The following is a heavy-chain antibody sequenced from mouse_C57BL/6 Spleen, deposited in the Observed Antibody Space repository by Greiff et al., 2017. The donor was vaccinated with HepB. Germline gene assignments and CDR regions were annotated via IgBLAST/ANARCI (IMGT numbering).Heavy chain of an antibody. V-gene: IGHV1-72*01. J-gene: IGHJ1*03. CDR3: ARGAHDYRFYWYFDV. CDR1: GYTFTSYW. Sequence: VQLQQPGAELVKPGASVKLSCKASGYTFTSYWMHWVKQRPGRGLEWIGRIDPNSGGTKYNEKFKSKATLTVDKPSSTAYMQLSSLTSEDSAVYDCARGAHDYRFYWYFDVWGTGTTVTVSS. CDR2: IDPNSGGT. D-gene: IGHD2-4*01.